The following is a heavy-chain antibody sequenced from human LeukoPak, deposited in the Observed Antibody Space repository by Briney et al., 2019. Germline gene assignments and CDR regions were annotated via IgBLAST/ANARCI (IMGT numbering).Heavy chain of an antibody. CDR3: ARYSYGSRRGAFDI. V-gene: IGHV4-59*08. CDR2: IYYSGST. J-gene: IGHJ3*02. Sequence: PSETLSLTCTVSGGSISSYYWSWIRQPPGRGLEWIGYIYYSGSTNYNPSLKSRVTISVDTSKNQFSLKLSSVTAADTAVYYCARYSYGSRRGAFDIWGQGTMVTVSS. D-gene: IGHD5-18*01. CDR1: GGSISSYY.